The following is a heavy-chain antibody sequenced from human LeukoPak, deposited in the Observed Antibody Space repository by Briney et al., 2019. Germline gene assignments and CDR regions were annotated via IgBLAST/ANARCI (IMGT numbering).Heavy chain of an antibody. Sequence: PGGPLRLSCAASGFTVSSNYMSWVRQAPGKGLEWVSVIYSGGSTYYADSVKGRFTISRDNSKNTLYLQMNSLRAEDTAVYYCARALSYYDSSGYIDYWGQGTLVTVSS. CDR1: GFTVSSNY. CDR2: IYSGGST. D-gene: IGHD3-22*01. CDR3: ARALSYYDSSGYIDY. J-gene: IGHJ4*02. V-gene: IGHV3-53*01.